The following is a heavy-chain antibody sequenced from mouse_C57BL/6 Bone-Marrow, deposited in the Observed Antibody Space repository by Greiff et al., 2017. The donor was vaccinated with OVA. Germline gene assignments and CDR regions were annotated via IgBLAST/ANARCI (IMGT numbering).Heavy chain of an antibody. CDR3: AKQIYDCYYLFAY. CDR1: GYTFTSYW. Sequence: QVQLQQPGAELVKPGASVKLSCKASGYTFTSYWMHWVKQRPGQGLEWIGMIHPNSGSTNYHEKFKSKATLSVDKAASTAYMQLSSLTSEDSAVNYCAKQIYDCYYLFAYWGQGTLVTVSA. D-gene: IGHD2-3*01. V-gene: IGHV1-64*01. J-gene: IGHJ3*01. CDR2: IHPNSGST.